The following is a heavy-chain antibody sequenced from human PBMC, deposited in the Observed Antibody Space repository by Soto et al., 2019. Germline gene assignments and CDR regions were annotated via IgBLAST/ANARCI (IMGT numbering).Heavy chain of an antibody. D-gene: IGHD5-12*01. Sequence: PSETLSLTCTVSGGSISSYYWSWIRQPPGKGLEWIGYIYYSGSTNYSPSLKSRVTISVDTSKNQFSLKLSSVTAADTAVYYCARVVAPNSGFYYYYMDVWGKGTTVTVSS. CDR1: GGSISSYY. V-gene: IGHV4-59*01. J-gene: IGHJ6*03. CDR3: ARVVAPNSGFYYYYMDV. CDR2: IYYSGST.